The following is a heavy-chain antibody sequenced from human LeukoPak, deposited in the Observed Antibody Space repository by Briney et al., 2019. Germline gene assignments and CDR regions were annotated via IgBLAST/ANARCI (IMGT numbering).Heavy chain of an antibody. Sequence: GGSLRLSCAASGFXFSNYDMHWVRQAPGKGLEWVAVIWFDGGNKFYADSVKGRFTISRDNSKNTLYLQMNSLRAEDTAVYYCASSAGALIDCWGQGTLVIVSS. CDR3: ASSAGALIDC. CDR2: IWFDGGNK. D-gene: IGHD6-19*01. CDR1: GFXFSNYD. J-gene: IGHJ4*02. V-gene: IGHV3-33*01.